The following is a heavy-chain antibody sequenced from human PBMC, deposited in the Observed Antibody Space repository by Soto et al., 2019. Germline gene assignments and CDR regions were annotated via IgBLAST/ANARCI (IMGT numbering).Heavy chain of an antibody. CDR1: GGSISSYY. CDR3: ARYGNRNSIYGLEV. J-gene: IGHJ6*02. Sequence: PSATLSLTCTVSGGSISSYYWSWIRQPPGKGLEWIGYIYHSGSTNYNPSLKRRVTISVVTSKNQFSLKLSSVTAADTAIYYCARYGNRNSIYGLEVWGQGTTVTVSS. D-gene: IGHD1-7*01. V-gene: IGHV4-59*01. CDR2: IYHSGST.